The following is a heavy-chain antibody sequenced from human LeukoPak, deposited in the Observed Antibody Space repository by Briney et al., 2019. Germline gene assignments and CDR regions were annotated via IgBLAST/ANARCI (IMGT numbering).Heavy chain of an antibody. J-gene: IGHJ4*02. CDR2: ISAYNGNT. Sequence: SVTVSCKASGYTFTIYGISWVRQAPGQGLEWMGWISAYNGNTNYTQKLQGRVTMTTDTSTSTAYIELRSLRSDDTAVYYCAREPQPYYYDSSGYFNAPDYWGQGTLVTVSS. CDR1: GYTFTIYG. V-gene: IGHV1-18*01. D-gene: IGHD3-22*01. CDR3: AREPQPYYYDSSGYFNAPDY.